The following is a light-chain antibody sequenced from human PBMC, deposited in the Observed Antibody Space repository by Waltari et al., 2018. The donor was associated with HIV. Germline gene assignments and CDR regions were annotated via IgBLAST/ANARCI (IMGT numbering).Light chain of an antibody. CDR1: SGRSYY. CDR2: GEN. Sequence: SSELAQDPAVSVALGQTVRITCQGDSGRSYYASWYQQKPGQAPVLVVYGENNRPSGIPDRFSGSSSGNTASLTIAGAQAEDEADYYCNSRDSSGHWFFGGGTKVTVL. V-gene: IGLV3-19*01. CDR3: NSRDSSGHWF. J-gene: IGLJ3*02.